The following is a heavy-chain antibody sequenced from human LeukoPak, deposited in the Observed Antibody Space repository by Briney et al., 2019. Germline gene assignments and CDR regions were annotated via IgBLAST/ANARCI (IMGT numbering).Heavy chain of an antibody. CDR2: IYHSGST. CDR1: GGSISTYY. CDR3: ARSQIWVYDYVRGSPQPTFDY. Sequence: SETLSLTCSVSGGSISTYYWTWIRRPPGKGLEYIGYIYHSGSTNYNPSLKSRVTMSVDTSKNQFSLKLSSVTAADTAVYYCARSQIWVYDYVRGSPQPTFDYWGQGTLVTVSS. J-gene: IGHJ4*02. D-gene: IGHD3-16*01. V-gene: IGHV4-59*08.